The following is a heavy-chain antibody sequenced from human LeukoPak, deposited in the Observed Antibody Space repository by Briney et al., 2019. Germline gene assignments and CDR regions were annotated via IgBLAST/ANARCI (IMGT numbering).Heavy chain of an antibody. CDR1: GFTFSSYA. J-gene: IGHJ4*02. CDR3: ARDPGFLDRFDY. Sequence: GGSLRLSCAASGFTFSSYAMSWVRQAPGKGLEWVAVISYDGSNKYYADSVKGRFTISRDNSKNTLYLQMNSLRAEDTAVYYCARDPGFLDRFDYWGQGTLVTVSS. CDR2: ISYDGSNK. V-gene: IGHV3-30-3*01. D-gene: IGHD3/OR15-3a*01.